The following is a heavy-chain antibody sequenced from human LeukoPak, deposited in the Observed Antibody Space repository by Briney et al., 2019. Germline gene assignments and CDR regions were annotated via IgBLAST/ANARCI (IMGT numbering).Heavy chain of an antibody. CDR1: GFTFSSYA. V-gene: IGHV3-23*01. Sequence: PGGSLRLSCAASGFTFSSYAMSWVRQAPGKGLEWVSAISGSGGSTYYADSVKGRFTISRDNSKNTLYLQMNSLRAEDTAVYYCAKEGEGGSYYGYYYYYMDVWGKGTTVTVSS. CDR2: ISGSGGST. CDR3: AKEGEGGSYYGYYYYYMDV. J-gene: IGHJ6*03. D-gene: IGHD1-26*01.